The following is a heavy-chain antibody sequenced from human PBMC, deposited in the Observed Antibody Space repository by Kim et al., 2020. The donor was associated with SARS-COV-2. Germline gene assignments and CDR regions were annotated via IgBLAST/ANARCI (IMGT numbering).Heavy chain of an antibody. D-gene: IGHD2-8*01. V-gene: IGHV3-33*01. CDR2: IWYDGSHK. CDR3: AREENGGRNDMDV. Sequence: GGSLRLSCAASGFIFRNYNMHWVRQAPGKGLEWVATIWYDGSHKWYADSVKGRFTISRDNSKNTLNLQMNSLRAEDTAIYNCAREENGGRNDMDVWGQGTTVTVSS. J-gene: IGHJ6*02. CDR1: GFIFRNYN.